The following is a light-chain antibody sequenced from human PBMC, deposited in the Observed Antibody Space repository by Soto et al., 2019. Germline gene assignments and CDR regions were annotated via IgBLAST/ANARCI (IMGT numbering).Light chain of an antibody. CDR3: QQSYSTPRDT. CDR2: AAS. CDR1: QSISSY. Sequence: DIQMTQSPSSLSASVGDRVTITCRANQSISSYLNWYQQKPGKAPKLLIYAASSLQSGVPSRFSGSGSGTDFTLTISSLQPEDFATYYCQQSYSTPRDTFGQGTKLEIK. J-gene: IGKJ2*01. V-gene: IGKV1-39*01.